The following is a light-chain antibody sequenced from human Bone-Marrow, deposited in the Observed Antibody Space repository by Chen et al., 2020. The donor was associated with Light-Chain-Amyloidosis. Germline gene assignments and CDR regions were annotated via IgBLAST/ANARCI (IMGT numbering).Light chain of an antibody. CDR3: QSYQGSSQGV. J-gene: IGLJ3*02. CDR1: SGSIATNY. V-gene: IGLV6-57*01. CDR2: EDD. Sequence: MLTQPHSVSESPGQTVIISCARSSGSIATNYVQWYQQRPGSSPTTVIYEDDQRPSGVPDRFSGSIDRSSNSASLTISGLKTEDEADYYCQSYQGSSQGVFGGGTKLTVL.